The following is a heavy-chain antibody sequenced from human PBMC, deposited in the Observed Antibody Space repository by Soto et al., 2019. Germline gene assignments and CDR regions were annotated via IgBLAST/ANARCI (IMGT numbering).Heavy chain of an antibody. CDR2: INAGNGNT. CDR1: GYTFTSYA. CDR3: ARGRGGYCGGGSCWSFDP. Sequence: ASVKVSCKASGYTFTSYAMHWVRQAPGQRLEWMGWINAGNGNTKYSQKLQGRVTITRDTSASTAYMELSSLRSEDTAVYYCARGRGGYCGGGSCWSFDPWGQGTLVTVSS. J-gene: IGHJ5*02. V-gene: IGHV1-3*01. D-gene: IGHD2-15*01.